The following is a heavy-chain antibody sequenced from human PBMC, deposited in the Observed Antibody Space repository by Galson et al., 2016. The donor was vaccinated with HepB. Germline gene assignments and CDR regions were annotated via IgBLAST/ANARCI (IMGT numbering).Heavy chain of an antibody. Sequence: SETLSLTCTVSGGSISRSSYYWGWIRQPPGKGLEWIGSTYYSGSTYFNPSPKSRVTISVDTSKNQFSLKLSSVTAADTAVYYCARRVAVDSGKWMFYFDYWGRGTLVTVSS. CDR2: TYYSGST. D-gene: IGHD3-10*01. V-gene: IGHV4-39*01. CDR1: GGSISRSSYY. CDR3: ARRVAVDSGKWMFYFDY. J-gene: IGHJ4*02.